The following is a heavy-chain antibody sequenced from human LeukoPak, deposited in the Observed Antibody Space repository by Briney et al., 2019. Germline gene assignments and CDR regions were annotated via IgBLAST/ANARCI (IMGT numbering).Heavy chain of an antibody. CDR1: GFTFTNYG. D-gene: IGHD3-10*01. Sequence: ASVKVSCKASGFTFTNYGINWVRPAPGQGLEWMGVVSAYNGNTNYAQKLQGRVTMTTDTSTSTAYMELRSLRSDDTAVYYCARAGELFPQKGNWFDPWGQGTLVTVSS. V-gene: IGHV1-18*01. CDR3: ARAGELFPQKGNWFDP. CDR2: VSAYNGNT. J-gene: IGHJ5*02.